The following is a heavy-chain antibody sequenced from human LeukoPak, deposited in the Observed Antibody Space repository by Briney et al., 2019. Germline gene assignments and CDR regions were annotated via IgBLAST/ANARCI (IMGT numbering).Heavy chain of an antibody. D-gene: IGHD3-3*01. CDR2: INHSGST. V-gene: IGHV4-34*01. J-gene: IGHJ6*03. CDR1: GGSFSGYY. Sequence: SETLSLTCAVYGGSFSGYYWSWIRQPPGKGLEWIGEINHSGSTNYNPSLKSRVTISVDTSKNQFSLKLSSVTAADTAVYYCARGLAVRSYDFWSGYYTGTEEYYYYYMDVWGKGTTVTVPS. CDR3: ARGLAVRSYDFWSGYYTGTEEYYYYYMDV.